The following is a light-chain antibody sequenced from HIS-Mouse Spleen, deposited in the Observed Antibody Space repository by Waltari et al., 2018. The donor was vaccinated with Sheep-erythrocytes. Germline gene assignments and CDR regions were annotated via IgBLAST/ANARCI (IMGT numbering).Light chain of an antibody. Sequence: AIRMTQSPSSFSASTGDRVTITCRASQGISSYLAWYQQKPGKAPKRLSYAASTLQSGVPSRFSGSGSGTDFTLTISCLQSEDFATYYCQQYYSYPPTFGQGTKVEIK. CDR2: AAS. J-gene: IGKJ1*01. V-gene: IGKV1-8*01. CDR1: QGISSY. CDR3: QQYYSYPPT.